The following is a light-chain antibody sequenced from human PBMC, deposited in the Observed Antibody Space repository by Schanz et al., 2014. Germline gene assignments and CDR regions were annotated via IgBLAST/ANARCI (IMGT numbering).Light chain of an antibody. J-gene: IGLJ1*01. CDR2: DVN. V-gene: IGLV2-14*01. CDR1: TSDVGGYNY. CDR3: SSYTTSSSPCV. Sequence: QSALTQPASVSGSPGQSITISCTGTTSDVGGYNYVSWYQQYPGKAPKLMIYDVNYRPSGVSNRFSGSKSGNTASLTISGLQAEDEADYYCSSYTTSSSPCVFGTGTKLTVL.